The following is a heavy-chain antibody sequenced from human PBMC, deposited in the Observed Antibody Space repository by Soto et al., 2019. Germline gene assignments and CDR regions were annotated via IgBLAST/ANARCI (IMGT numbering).Heavy chain of an antibody. Sequence: PGGSLRLSCAASGFTFITYSMNWVRQAPGKGLEWVSSISSSSSYIYYADSVEGRFTISRDNAKNSLYLQMNSLRAEDTAVYYCARVVDYYDPYYYYGMDVWGQGTTVTVSS. CDR1: GFTFITYS. CDR3: ARVVDYYDPYYYYGMDV. D-gene: IGHD3-22*01. CDR2: ISSSSSYI. V-gene: IGHV3-21*01. J-gene: IGHJ6*02.